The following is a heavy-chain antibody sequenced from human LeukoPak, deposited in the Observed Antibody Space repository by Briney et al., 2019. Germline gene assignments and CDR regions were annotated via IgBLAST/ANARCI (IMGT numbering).Heavy chain of an antibody. CDR1: GFTVSSNA. J-gene: IGHJ4*02. CDR3: PRKHYYDSSGFFPPMDY. CDR2: IYSGGST. Sequence: PGGSLRLSCAASGFTVSSNAMSWVRQAPGKGLEWVSGIYSGGSTFYADSVKGRCTISRDNSKNTLYLQMTSLRAEDTAVYYCPRKHYYDSSGFFPPMDYWGQGTLVTVSS. V-gene: IGHV3-66*01. D-gene: IGHD3-22*01.